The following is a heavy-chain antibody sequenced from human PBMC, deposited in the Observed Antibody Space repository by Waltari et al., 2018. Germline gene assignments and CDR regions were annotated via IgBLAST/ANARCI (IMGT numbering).Heavy chain of an antibody. D-gene: IGHD1-26*01. V-gene: IGHV1-2*06. CDR1: GYTFTGYY. Sequence: QVQLVQSGAEVKKPGASVKVSCKASGYTFTGYYMHWVRQAPGQGLEWMGRINPNRGDTNYAQKFQGRVTMTRDTSISTAYMELSRLRSDDTAVYYCAREVRGSLGAFDIWGQGTMVTVSS. CDR2: INPNRGDT. CDR3: AREVRGSLGAFDI. J-gene: IGHJ3*02.